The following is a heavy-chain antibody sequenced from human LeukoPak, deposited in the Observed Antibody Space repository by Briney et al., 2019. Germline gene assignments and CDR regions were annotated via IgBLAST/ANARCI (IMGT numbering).Heavy chain of an antibody. D-gene: IGHD5-12*01. CDR2: IKSDGSST. CDR3: ARDRGYTQDY. V-gene: IGHV3-74*01. J-gene: IGHJ4*02. Sequence: GGSLRLSCAASGFAFSTYWMHWVRQAPGKGLVWVSHIKSDGSSTTYADSVKGRFTISRDNAKNTPYLQMNSLRADDTAVYYCARDRGYTQDYWGQGTLVTVSS. CDR1: GFAFSTYW.